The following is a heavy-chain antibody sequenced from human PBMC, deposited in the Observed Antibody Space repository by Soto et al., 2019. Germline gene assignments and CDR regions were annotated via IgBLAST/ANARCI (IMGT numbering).Heavy chain of an antibody. CDR1: GYTFTSYG. D-gene: IGHD1-7*01. J-gene: IGHJ5*02. Sequence: QVQLVQSGAEVKKPGASVKVSCKASGYTFTSYGISWVRQAPGQGLEWMGWISAYHGNTNYAQKLQGRVTMTTDTSTSTADMELRSLRSDDTDVYYCARAGWNYPDQTPTNWLDPWGQGTLVTASS. CDR3: ARAGWNYPDQTPTNWLDP. CDR2: ISAYHGNT. V-gene: IGHV1-18*01.